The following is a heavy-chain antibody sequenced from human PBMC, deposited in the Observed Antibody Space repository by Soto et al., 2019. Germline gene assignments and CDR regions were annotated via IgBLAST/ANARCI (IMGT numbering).Heavy chain of an antibody. D-gene: IGHD6-6*01. CDR2: INPNSGGT. CDR3: ARTQLSSSLYYYYYGMDV. J-gene: IGHJ6*02. CDR1: GYTFTGYY. V-gene: IGHV1-2*02. Sequence: ASVKVSCKASGYTFTGYYMHWVRQAPGQGLEWMGWINPNSGGTNYAQKFQGRVTMTRDTSISTAYMELSRLRSDDTAVYYCARTQLSSSLYYYYYGMDVWGQGTTVTVSS.